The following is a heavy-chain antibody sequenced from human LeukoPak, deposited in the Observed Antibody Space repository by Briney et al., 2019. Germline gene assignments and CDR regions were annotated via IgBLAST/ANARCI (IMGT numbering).Heavy chain of an antibody. Sequence: SVKVSCKASGGTFSSYAISWVRQAPGQGLEWMGRIIPIFGTANYAQKFQGRVTITTDESTSTAYMELSSLRSEDTAVYYCARQYYYGSGSCWYFDLWGRGTLVTVSS. CDR1: GGTFSSYA. CDR3: ARQYYYGSGSCWYFDL. V-gene: IGHV1-69*05. D-gene: IGHD3-10*01. J-gene: IGHJ2*01. CDR2: IIPIFGTA.